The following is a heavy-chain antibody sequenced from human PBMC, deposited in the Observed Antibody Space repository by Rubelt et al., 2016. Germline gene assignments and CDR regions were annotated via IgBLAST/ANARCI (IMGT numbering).Heavy chain of an antibody. Sequence: ECVSGISGSGGSTYYADSVKGRFTISRDNSKNTLYLQMNSLRAEDTAVYYCAREVSNAFDIWGQGTMVTVSS. CDR2: ISGSGGST. V-gene: IGHV3-23*01. D-gene: IGHD6-13*01. CDR3: AREVSNAFDI. J-gene: IGHJ3*02.